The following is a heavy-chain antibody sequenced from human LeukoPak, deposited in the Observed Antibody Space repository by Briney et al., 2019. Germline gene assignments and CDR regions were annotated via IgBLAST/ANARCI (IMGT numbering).Heavy chain of an antibody. V-gene: IGHV3-53*01. CDR1: GFTVSSNY. CDR2: IYSGGST. D-gene: IGHD2-2*01. CDR3: ARGGIHCSSTGCWLY. Sequence: GGSLRLSCAASGFTVSSNYMSWVRQAPGKGLEWVSVIYSGGSTYYADSVKGRFTISRDNSKNTLYLQMNSLRAEDTAVYYCARGGIHCSSTGCWLYWGQGTLVTVSS. J-gene: IGHJ4*02.